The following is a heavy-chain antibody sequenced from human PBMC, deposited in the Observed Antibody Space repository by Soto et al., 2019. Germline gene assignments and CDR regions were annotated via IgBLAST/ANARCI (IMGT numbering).Heavy chain of an antibody. CDR1: GYTFTSYG. CDR3: AVIAVAGTDFDS. J-gene: IGHJ4*02. CDR2: ISAYNGNT. V-gene: IGHV1-18*01. Sequence: ASVKVSCKASGYTFTSYGISWVRQAPGQGLEWMGWISAYNGNTNYAQKLQGRVTMTTDTSTSTAYMELRSLRSDDPAVYYCAVIAVAGTDFDSWRQATLVTVSS. D-gene: IGHD6-19*01.